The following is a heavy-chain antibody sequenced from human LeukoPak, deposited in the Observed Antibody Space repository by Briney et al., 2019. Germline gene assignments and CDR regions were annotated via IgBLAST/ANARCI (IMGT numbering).Heavy chain of an antibody. J-gene: IGHJ5*02. V-gene: IGHV1-18*01. Sequence: ASVTVSCKASGYTFTSYGISWVRQAPGQGLEWMGWISAYNGNTNYAQKLQGRVTMTTDTSTSTAYMELRSLRSDDTAVYYCARDAPIIYTSSPNWLDPWGQGTLVSVSS. CDR3: ARDAPIIYTSSPNWLDP. CDR1: GYTFTSYG. CDR2: ISAYNGNT. D-gene: IGHD6-13*01.